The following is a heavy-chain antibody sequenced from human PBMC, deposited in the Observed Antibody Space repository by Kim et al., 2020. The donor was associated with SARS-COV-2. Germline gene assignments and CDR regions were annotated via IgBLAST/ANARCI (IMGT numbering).Heavy chain of an antibody. D-gene: IGHD3-10*01. Sequence: ASVKVSCKASGYTFTSYGISWVRQAPGQGLEWMGWISAYNGNTNYAQKLQGRVTMTTDTSTSTAYMELRSLRSDDTAVYYCARRRVTLGSGSYDPGASNYYYYYGMDVWGQGTTVTVSS. CDR2: ISAYNGNT. V-gene: IGHV1-18*04. CDR1: GYTFTSYG. CDR3: ARRRVTLGSGSYDPGASNYYYYYGMDV. J-gene: IGHJ6*02.